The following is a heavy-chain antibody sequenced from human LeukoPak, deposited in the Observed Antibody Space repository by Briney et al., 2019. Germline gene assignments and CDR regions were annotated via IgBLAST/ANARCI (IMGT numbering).Heavy chain of an antibody. CDR2: INRDGSRT. CDR3: ARDLPGEGIDY. Sequence: GGSLRLSCAASGFTFSSYWMHWVRQAPGKGPVWVSRINRDGSRTSYADSVKGRFTISRDNAKNTLNLQMNSLRAEDTAVYYCARDLPGEGIDYWGQGTLVTVSS. D-gene: IGHD3-10*01. CDR1: GFTFSSYW. V-gene: IGHV3-74*01. J-gene: IGHJ4*02.